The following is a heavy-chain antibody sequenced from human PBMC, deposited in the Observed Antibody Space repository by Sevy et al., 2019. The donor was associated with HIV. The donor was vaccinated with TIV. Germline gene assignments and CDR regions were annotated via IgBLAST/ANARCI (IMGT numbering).Heavy chain of an antibody. J-gene: IGHJ6*02. CDR3: ARGPLRYCTSTSCYEGDYYYYGMDV. D-gene: IGHD2-2*01. CDR2: IWSDGNKK. Sequence: GGSLRLSCAASGFTFSNYGIHWVRQPPGKGLEWVAVIWSDGNKKYYADSVKGRFTISRDNSKNTLFLQMNSLRAEDTAVYYGARGPLRYCTSTSCYEGDYYYYGMDVWGQGTTVTVSS. CDR1: GFTFSNYG. V-gene: IGHV3-33*01.